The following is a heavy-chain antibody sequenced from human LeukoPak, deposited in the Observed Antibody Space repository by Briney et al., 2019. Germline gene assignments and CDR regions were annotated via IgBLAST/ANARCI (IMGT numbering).Heavy chain of an antibody. CDR1: GISVSDGRYY. Sequence: PSQTLSLTCNVSGISVSDGRYYWAWIRQRPGRGPEWIGYKYYSGSAKYNPSLKSRLTISIDTPENQFSLHLSSVTAADTAMYYCATPYCSSLSCLDVSNIWGQGRMVTVSS. CDR2: KYYSGSA. CDR3: ATPYCSSLSCLDVSNI. D-gene: IGHD2-2*01. J-gene: IGHJ3*02. V-gene: IGHV4-31*03.